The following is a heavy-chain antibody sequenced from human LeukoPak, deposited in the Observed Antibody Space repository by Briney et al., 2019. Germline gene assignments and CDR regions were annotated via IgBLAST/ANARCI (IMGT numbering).Heavy chain of an antibody. CDR1: GDPISGYSDY. D-gene: IGHD5-12*01. J-gene: IGHJ4*02. Sequence: ASETLSLTCTVSGDPISGYSDYTWTWIRQPPGKGLEWIGYIYYSGSTNYNPSLKSRVTISVDTSKNQFSLKLTSVTAADTAVYYCAREYSGFDFWGQGTLVTASS. CDR3: AREYSGFDF. CDR2: IYYSGST. V-gene: IGHV4-61*01.